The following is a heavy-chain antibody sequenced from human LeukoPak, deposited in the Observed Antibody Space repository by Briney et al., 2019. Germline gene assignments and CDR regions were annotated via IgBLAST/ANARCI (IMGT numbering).Heavy chain of an antibody. D-gene: IGHD3-22*01. J-gene: IGHJ3*02. CDR3: ARAGIVDAFDI. V-gene: IGHV3-64*04. CDR1: GFTFSRYG. CDR2: IVSNGDST. Sequence: GGSLRLSCSASGFTFSRYGMHWVRQAPGKGLEYVSAIVSNGDSTYYADSVKGRFTISRDNAKNSLYLQMNSLRAEDTAVYYCARAGIVDAFDIWGQGTMVTVSS.